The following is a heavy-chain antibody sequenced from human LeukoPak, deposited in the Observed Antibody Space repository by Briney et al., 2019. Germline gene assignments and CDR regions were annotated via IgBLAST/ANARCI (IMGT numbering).Heavy chain of an antibody. CDR1: GFTFSSYS. Sequence: HPGGSLRLSCAASGFTFSSYSMNWVRQAPGKGLEWVGFIRSKAYGGTTEYAASVKGRFTISRDDSKSIAYLQMNSLKTEDTAVYYCTRDYGDYAPAQFDYWGQGTLVTVSS. V-gene: IGHV3-49*04. CDR2: IRSKAYGGTT. D-gene: IGHD4-17*01. J-gene: IGHJ4*02. CDR3: TRDYGDYAPAQFDY.